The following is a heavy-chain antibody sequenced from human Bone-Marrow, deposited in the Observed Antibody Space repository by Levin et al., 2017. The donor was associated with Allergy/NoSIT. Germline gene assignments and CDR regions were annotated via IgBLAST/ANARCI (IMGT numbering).Heavy chain of an antibody. CDR3: AKGVWLDY. CDR2: ISESADAT. V-gene: IGHV3-23*01. CDR1: GFRFSTYG. D-gene: IGHD5-12*01. Sequence: GGSLRLSCVASGFRFSTYGMTWVRQAPGRGLEWVSSISESADATYYADSVKGRFSISRDNSKNSLFLQMDSLRPEDTAIYYCAKGVWLDYWGQGTLVTVSS. J-gene: IGHJ4*02.